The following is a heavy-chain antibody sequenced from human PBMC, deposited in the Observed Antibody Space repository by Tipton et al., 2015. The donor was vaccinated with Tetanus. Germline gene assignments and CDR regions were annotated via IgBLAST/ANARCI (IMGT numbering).Heavy chain of an antibody. CDR1: GFTFSSYA. D-gene: IGHD5/OR15-5a*01. CDR2: ISYDGSHK. J-gene: IGHJ3*02. V-gene: IGHV3-30*03. CDR3: ARVKGRTGTFCDSYDM. Sequence: SLRLSCAASGFTFSSYAMHWVRQAPGKGLEWVAVISYDGSHKYYADSVKGRFSISRDNSKNTLYLQMNSLTPDGTGDYYCARVKGRTGTFCDSYDMWGRGTRVIVSS.